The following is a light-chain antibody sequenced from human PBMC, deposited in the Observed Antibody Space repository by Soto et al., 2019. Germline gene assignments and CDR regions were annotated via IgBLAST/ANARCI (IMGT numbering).Light chain of an antibody. CDR3: VLYMGSGAVV. V-gene: IGLV8-61*01. Sequence: VVTQEPSFSVSPGGTVTLTCGLSSGSVSTSYYPSWYQQTPGQAPRTLIYSTNTRSSGVPDRFSGSILGNKAALTITGAQADDESDYYCVLYMGSGAVVFGGGTKVTVL. CDR1: SGSVSTSYY. CDR2: STN. J-gene: IGLJ2*01.